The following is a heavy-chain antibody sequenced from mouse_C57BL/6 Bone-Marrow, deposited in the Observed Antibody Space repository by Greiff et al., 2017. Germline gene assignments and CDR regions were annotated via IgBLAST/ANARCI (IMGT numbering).Heavy chain of an antibody. CDR2: FRPYNDDT. J-gene: IGHJ2*01. Sequence: QVQLQQSGAELVKPGASVQMSCKASGYTFTTYPIEWMKQNHGKSLEWIGNFRPYNDDTKYNDKFKGKVTLPVAKSSRTVYLEISRLTSDDSAVYYCARGGNSRGYYFDYWGKGTTLTVSS. CDR3: ARGGNSRGYYFDY. CDR1: GYTFTTYP. V-gene: IGHV1-47*01. D-gene: IGHD1-1*02.